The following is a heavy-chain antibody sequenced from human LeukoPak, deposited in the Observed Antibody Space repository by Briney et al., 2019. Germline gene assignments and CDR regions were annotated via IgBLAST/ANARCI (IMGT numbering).Heavy chain of an antibody. Sequence: GASVKVSCKASGYSFVLYGISWVRQAPGEGPEWVGWISGSTGDTNYAQKFQGRVTMTADTSSSTAYMELRNLRSDDTAIYYCARDENYGIFFNVDYWGQGTLVTVSS. V-gene: IGHV1-18*01. CDR3: ARDENYGIFFNVDY. CDR1: GYSFVLYG. D-gene: IGHD4-17*01. CDR2: ISGSTGDT. J-gene: IGHJ4*02.